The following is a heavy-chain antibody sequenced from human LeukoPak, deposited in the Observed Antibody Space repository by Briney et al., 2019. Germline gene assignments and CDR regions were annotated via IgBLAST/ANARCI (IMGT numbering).Heavy chain of an antibody. D-gene: IGHD3-22*01. CDR3: ARDGHTSGYYYCAS. CDR1: GYTFTAYY. CDR2: IDPNTGGT. V-gene: IGHV1-2*06. J-gene: IGHJ4*02. Sequence: GASVKVSCKASGYTFTAYYIYWVRQAPGQRLEWMGRIDPNTGGTNYGQKFQGRVTMTRDTSSSTAYMELNKLRSDDTAVYYCARDGHTSGYYYCASWGQGTLVTVSS.